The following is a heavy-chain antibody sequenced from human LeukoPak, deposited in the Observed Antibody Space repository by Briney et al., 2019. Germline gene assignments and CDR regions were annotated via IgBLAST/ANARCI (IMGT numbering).Heavy chain of an antibody. CDR3: ARLRSPGTD. V-gene: IGHV4-34*01. CDR2: IRHSGRT. Sequence: PSETLSLTCATYGESFSGYYWSWIRQPPEKGLEWIGEIRHSGRTNYNPSLKSRVTISLDTSRNQLSLKLNSVTAADTAVYYCARLRSPGTDWGQGALVTVYS. D-gene: IGHD1-1*01. CDR1: GESFSGYY. J-gene: IGHJ4*02.